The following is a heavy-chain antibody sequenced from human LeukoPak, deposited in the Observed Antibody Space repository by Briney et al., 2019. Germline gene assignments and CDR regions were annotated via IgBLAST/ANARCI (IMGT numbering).Heavy chain of an antibody. CDR1: GFTVSSNY. D-gene: IGHD6-6*01. V-gene: IGHV3-66*02. CDR3: AREAYSSSPRYYFDY. Sequence: GGSLRLSCAASGFTVSSNYMSWVRQAPGKGLEWVSVIYSGGSTYYADSVKGRFTISRDNSKNTLYLQMNSLRAEDTAVYYCAREAYSSSPRYYFDYWGQGTPVTVSS. J-gene: IGHJ4*02. CDR2: IYSGGST.